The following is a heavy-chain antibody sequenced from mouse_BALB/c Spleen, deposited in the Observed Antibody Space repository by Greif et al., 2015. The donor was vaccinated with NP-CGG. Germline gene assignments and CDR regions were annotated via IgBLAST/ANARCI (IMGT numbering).Heavy chain of an antibody. CDR1: GFAFSSYD. D-gene: IGHD1-1*01. V-gene: IGHV5-12-1*01. Sequence: EVKVVESGGGLVKPGGSLKLSCAASGFAFSSYDMSWVRQTPEKRLEWVAYISSGGGSTYYPDTVKGRFTISRDNAKNTLYLQMSSLKSEDTAMYYCARQSYYYGSRRGNYFDYWGQGTTLTVSS. J-gene: IGHJ2*01. CDR2: ISSGGGST. CDR3: ARQSYYYGSRRGNYFDY.